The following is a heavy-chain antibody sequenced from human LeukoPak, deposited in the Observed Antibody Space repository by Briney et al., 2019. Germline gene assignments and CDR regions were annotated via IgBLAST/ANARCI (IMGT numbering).Heavy chain of an antibody. Sequence: ASVKVSCKASGYIFTGQFIHWVRQAPGQGLEWMAMHNPNSGDTTFSQRFQDRVTMTRDTSVNTAFMELRRLTSDDTAVYYCARGGPRGNGFDYWGQGTLVSVSS. CDR3: ARGGPRGNGFDY. V-gene: IGHV1-2*02. CDR1: GYIFTGQF. D-gene: IGHD6-25*01. J-gene: IGHJ4*02. CDR2: HNPNSGDT.